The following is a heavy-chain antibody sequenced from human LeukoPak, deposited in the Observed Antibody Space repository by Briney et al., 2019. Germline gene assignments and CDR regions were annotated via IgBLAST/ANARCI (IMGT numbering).Heavy chain of an antibody. V-gene: IGHV3-21*01. D-gene: IGHD2-15*01. J-gene: IGHJ4*02. CDR2: ISSSSSYI. CDR1: GFTFSSYS. Sequence: PGGSLRLSCAASGFTFSSYSMNWVRQAPGKGLEWVSSISSSSSYIYYADSVKGRFTISRDNAKNSLYLQMNSLRAEDTAVYYCAKDPCSGGSCYSADYWGQGTLVTVSS. CDR3: AKDPCSGGSCYSADY.